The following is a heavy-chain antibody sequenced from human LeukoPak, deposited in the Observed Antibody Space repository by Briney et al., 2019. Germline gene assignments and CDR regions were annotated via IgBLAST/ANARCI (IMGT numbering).Heavy chain of an antibody. V-gene: IGHV1-69*13. CDR2: IIPIFGTA. J-gene: IGHJ4*02. CDR1: GRTFSSYA. Sequence: SVTVSCKASGRTFSSYAISWVRQAPGQGLERMGGIIPIFGTANYAQKFQGRVTITADESTSTAYMELSSLRSEDTAVYYCARARGGSYPHYFDYWGQGTLVTVSS. CDR3: ARARGGSYPHYFDY. D-gene: IGHD1-26*01.